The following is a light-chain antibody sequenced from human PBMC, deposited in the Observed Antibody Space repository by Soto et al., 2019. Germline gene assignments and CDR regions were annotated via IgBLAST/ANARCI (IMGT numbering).Light chain of an antibody. CDR3: QQYGSSPPYT. CDR2: GAS. J-gene: IGKJ2*01. V-gene: IGKV3-20*01. CDR1: QSVSRSY. Sequence: EVVLTQSPATLSLSPGERATLSCRASQSVSRSYLAWYQQKPGQAPRLLIYGASSRVTGIPDRFSGSGSGTDFTLTISRLEPEDFAVYYCQQYGSSPPYTFGQGTKVDIK.